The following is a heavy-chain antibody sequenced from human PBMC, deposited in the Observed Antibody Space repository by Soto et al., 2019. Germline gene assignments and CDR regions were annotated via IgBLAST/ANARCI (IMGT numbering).Heavy chain of an antibody. D-gene: IGHD3-3*01. V-gene: IGHV4-34*01. Sequence: SETLSLTCAVYGGSFSGYYWSCIRQPPGKGLEWIVEINHSGSTNYNPSLKSRVTISVDTSKNQFSLKLSSVTAADTAVYYCARLAKYYDFWSGYSNYYYGMDVWGQGTTVTVS. J-gene: IGHJ6*02. CDR1: GGSFSGYY. CDR3: ARLAKYYDFWSGYSNYYYGMDV. CDR2: INHSGST.